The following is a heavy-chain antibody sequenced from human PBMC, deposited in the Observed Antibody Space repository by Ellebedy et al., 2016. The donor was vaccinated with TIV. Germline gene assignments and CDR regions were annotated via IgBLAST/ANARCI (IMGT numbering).Heavy chain of an antibody. CDR2: IIPILGIA. D-gene: IGHD2-2*01. CDR1: GGTFSSYA. Sequence: AASVKVSCKASGGTFSSYAISWVRQAPGQGLEWMGRIIPILGIANYAQKFQGRVTITADKSTSTAYMELSSLRPEDTAVYYCARAPLIVVVPAAHYYFDYWGQGTLVTVSS. J-gene: IGHJ4*02. CDR3: ARAPLIVVVPAAHYYFDY. V-gene: IGHV1-69*04.